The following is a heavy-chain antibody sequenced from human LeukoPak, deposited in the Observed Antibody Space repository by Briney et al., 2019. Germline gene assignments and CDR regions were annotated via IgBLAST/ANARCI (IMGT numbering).Heavy chain of an antibody. J-gene: IGHJ4*02. CDR2: INPNSGGT. CDR3: ARDPHVLRYFDWFTPPLDY. D-gene: IGHD3-9*01. Sequence: ASVKVSCKASGYTFTGYYMHWVRQAPGQGLEWMGWINPNSGGTNYAQKFQGRVTMTTDTSTSTAYMELRSLRSDDTAVYYCARDPHVLRYFDWFTPPLDYWGQGTLVTVSS. V-gene: IGHV1-2*02. CDR1: GYTFTGYY.